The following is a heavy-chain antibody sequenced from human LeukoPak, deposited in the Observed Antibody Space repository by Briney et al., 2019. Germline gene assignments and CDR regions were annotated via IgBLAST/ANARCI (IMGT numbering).Heavy chain of an antibody. J-gene: IGHJ4*02. D-gene: IGHD4-23*01. V-gene: IGHV3-30*02. Sequence: GGSLRLSCAASGFTFSSYVMHWVRQAPGKGLEWVAFIRYDGSNKYYADSAKGRFTISRDNSKNTLYLQMNSLRAEDTAVYYCANIGTVVTQGVFDYWGRGPRVPVSS. CDR3: ANIGTVVTQGVFDY. CDR1: GFTFSSYV. CDR2: IRYDGSNK.